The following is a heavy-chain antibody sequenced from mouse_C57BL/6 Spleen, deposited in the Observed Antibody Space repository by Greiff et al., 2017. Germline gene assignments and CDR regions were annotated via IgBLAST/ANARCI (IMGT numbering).Heavy chain of an antibody. Sequence: QVQLKQPGAELVKPGASVKLSCKASGYTFTEYTIHWVKQRSGQGLAWIGWFYPGSGSIKYNEKFKDKATLPVDKSSSTASMELSSLTSEDSAVYFCARHEDGYGSSCDAMDYWGQGTSVTVSA. CDR2: FYPGSGSI. V-gene: IGHV1-62-2*01. CDR1: GYTFTEYT. CDR3: ARHEDGYGSSCDAMDY. J-gene: IGHJ4*01. D-gene: IGHD1-1*01.